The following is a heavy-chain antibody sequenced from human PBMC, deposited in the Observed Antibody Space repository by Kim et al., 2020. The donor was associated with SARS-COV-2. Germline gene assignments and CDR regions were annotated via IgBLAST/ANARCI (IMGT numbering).Heavy chain of an antibody. D-gene: IGHD3-3*01. CDR1: GYTFTSYA. J-gene: IGHJ4*02. CDR3: ARVPDFWSGFGPYYFDY. Sequence: ASVKVSCKASGYTFTSYAMNWVRQAPGQGLEWMGWINTNTGNPTYAQGFTGRFVFSLDTSVSTAYLQISSLKAEDTAVYYCARVPDFWSGFGPYYFDYWGQGTLVTVSS. V-gene: IGHV7-4-1*02. CDR2: INTNTGNP.